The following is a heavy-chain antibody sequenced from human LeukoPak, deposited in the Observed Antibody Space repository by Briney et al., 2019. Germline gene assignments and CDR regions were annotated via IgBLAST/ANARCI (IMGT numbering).Heavy chain of an antibody. CDR2: FDPEDGET. CDR3: ATWAPTSSGYFDY. D-gene: IGHD3-10*01. J-gene: IGHJ4*02. Sequence: ASVKVSCKVSGYTLTELSMHWVRQALGKRLEWMGGFDPEDGETIYAQKFQGRVTMTEDTSTDTAYMELSSLRSEDTAVYYCATWAPTSSGYFDYWGQGTLVTVSS. CDR1: GYTLTELS. V-gene: IGHV1-24*01.